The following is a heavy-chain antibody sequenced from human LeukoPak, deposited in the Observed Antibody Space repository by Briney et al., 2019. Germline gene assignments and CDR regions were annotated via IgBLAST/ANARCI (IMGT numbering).Heavy chain of an antibody. CDR2: IYPGDSDT. D-gene: IGHD4-11*01. V-gene: IGHV5-51*01. CDR1: GYNFSSYW. Sequence: GESLKISCKSSGYNFSSYWIAWVRQMPGKGLEWMGIIYPGDSDTRYSPSFQGQVTISADKSISTAYLQWSSLKASDTAMYYCAIMTTVNNRDMDVWGQGTTVTVSS. CDR3: AIMTTVNNRDMDV. J-gene: IGHJ6*02.